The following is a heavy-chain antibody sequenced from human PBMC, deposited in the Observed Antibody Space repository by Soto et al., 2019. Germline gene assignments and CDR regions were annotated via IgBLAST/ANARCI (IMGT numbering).Heavy chain of an antibody. V-gene: IGHV1-3*01. Sequence: QVQLVQSGAEVKKPGASVKVSCKASGYTFTSYAMHWVRQAPGQRVEWMGWINAGNGNTKYSQKFQGRVTITRDTSASTAYMELSRMRSEDTAVYYCARSIVVVTALDYWGQGTLVTVSS. CDR1: GYTFTSYA. CDR3: ARSIVVVTALDY. D-gene: IGHD2-21*02. J-gene: IGHJ4*02. CDR2: INAGNGNT.